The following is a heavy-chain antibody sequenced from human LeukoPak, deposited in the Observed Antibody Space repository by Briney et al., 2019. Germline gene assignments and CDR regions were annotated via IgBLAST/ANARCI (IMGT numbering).Heavy chain of an antibody. CDR2: INSDGSIT. CDR3: ARVLRGSLYYFDS. CDR1: GFTFNNYW. V-gene: IGHV3-74*01. D-gene: IGHD1-26*01. J-gene: IGHJ4*02. Sequence: SGGSLRLSCAASGFTFNNYWMHWVRQPPGKGLVWVSRINSDGSITTYADSVKGRFTISRDNAKNTVYLQMNSLRAEDTAVYSRARVLRGSLYYFDSWGQGTLVTVSS.